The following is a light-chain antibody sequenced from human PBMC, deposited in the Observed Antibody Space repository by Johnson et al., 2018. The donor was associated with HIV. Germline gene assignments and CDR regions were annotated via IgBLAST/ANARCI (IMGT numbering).Light chain of an antibody. CDR2: END. CDR1: NSDIGENY. J-gene: IGLJ1*01. Sequence: QSVLTQPPSVSAAPGQKVTISCSGSNSDIGENYVSWYQQVTGTAPKLLIYENDKRPSGIPDRFSGSKSGTSATLDITGLQTGDEADYYCGTWDSSLSALYVFGTGTKVTVL. V-gene: IGLV1-51*01. CDR3: GTWDSSLSALYV.